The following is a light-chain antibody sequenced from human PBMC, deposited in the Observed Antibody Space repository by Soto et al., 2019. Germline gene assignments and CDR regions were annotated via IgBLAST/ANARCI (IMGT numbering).Light chain of an antibody. CDR2: GAS. J-gene: IGKJ5*01. CDR1: QSVSSN. CDR3: QQYNNWPRIT. Sequence: EIVMTQSPATLSVSPGERATLSCRASQSVSSNLARYQQKPGQAPRLLIYGASTRATGIPARFSGSGSGTEFTLTISSLQSEDFAVYYCQQYNNWPRITFGQGTRLEI. V-gene: IGKV3D-15*01.